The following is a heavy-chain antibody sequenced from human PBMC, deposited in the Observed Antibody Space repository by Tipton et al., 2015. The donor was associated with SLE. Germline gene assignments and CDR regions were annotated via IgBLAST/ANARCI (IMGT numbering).Heavy chain of an antibody. CDR1: DDSFTNTRYY. J-gene: IGHJ5*02. CDR2: ISYGGST. Sequence: LSPTCPVSDDSFTNTRYYWGWIRQSPGKGLEYVGSISYGGSTYYNPTLESRVTMSLDTSKNHFSLKLRSVTAADTAVYYCARDALGVAARWFDPWGPGTLVTVSS. V-gene: IGHV4-39*07. D-gene: IGHD6-19*01. CDR3: ARDALGVAARWFDP.